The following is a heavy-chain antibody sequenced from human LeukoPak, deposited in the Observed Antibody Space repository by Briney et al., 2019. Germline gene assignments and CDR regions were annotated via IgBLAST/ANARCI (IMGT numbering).Heavy chain of an antibody. CDR1: GFTFSSYS. Sequence: GSLRLSCAASGFTFSSYSMNWIRQPPGKGLEWIGSIYYSGNTYYNPSLKSRVTIAVDTSKNQFSLKLSSVTAADTAIYYCARHSTVTTFVLASWGQGTLVTVSS. D-gene: IGHD4-17*01. V-gene: IGHV4-39*01. CDR2: IYYSGNT. J-gene: IGHJ4*02. CDR3: ARHSTVTTFVLAS.